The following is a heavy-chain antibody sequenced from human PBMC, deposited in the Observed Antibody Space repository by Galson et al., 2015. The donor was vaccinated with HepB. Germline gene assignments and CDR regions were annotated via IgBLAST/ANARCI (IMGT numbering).Heavy chain of an antibody. J-gene: IGHJ4*01. D-gene: IGHD5-18*01. V-gene: IGHV3-48*01. CDR3: ARGPLGRIQLWGGNRWKPHPPGDYLDY. Sequence: SLRLSCAASAFTFSSYSMNWVRQAPGKGLEWVSYISSGSGTIYYADSVKGRFTISRDNAKNSLYLQMNSLRAEDTAVYYCARGPLGRIQLWGGNRWKPHPPGDYLDYWGKGTLVTVSS. CDR2: ISSGSGTI. CDR1: AFTFSSYS.